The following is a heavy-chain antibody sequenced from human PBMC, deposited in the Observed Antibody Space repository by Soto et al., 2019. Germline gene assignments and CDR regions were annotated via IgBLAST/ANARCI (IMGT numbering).Heavy chain of an antibody. J-gene: IGHJ4*02. CDR2: IDWDDDK. CDR3: ARIRDSSGYCLGYFDY. Sequence: SGPTLVNPTQTLTLTCTFSGFSLSTSGMCVSWIRQPPGKALEWPARIDWDDDKYYSTSLKTRLTISKDTSKNQVVLTMTNMDPVDTATYYCARIRDSSGYCLGYFDYWGQGTLVTVSS. D-gene: IGHD3-22*01. CDR1: GFSLSTSGMC. V-gene: IGHV2-70*11.